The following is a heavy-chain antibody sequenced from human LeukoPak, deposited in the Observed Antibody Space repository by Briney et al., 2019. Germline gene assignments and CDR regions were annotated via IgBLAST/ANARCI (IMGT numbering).Heavy chain of an antibody. J-gene: IGHJ4*02. Sequence: PGGSLRLSCAASGFTFNSYGMNWFRQAPGKGLEWISYINSVGGTTFYADSVKGRFTITRDNSKNTLYLQMNSLTAEDTAVYYCAKDWSGRAGSAMVFVGWGQGSLVTVSS. CDR1: GFTFNSYG. V-gene: IGHV3-48*01. CDR2: INSVGGTT. CDR3: AKDWSGRAGSAMVFVG. D-gene: IGHD5-18*01.